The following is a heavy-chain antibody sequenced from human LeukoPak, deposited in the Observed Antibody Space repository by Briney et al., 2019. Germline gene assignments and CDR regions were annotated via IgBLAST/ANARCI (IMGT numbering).Heavy chain of an antibody. Sequence: ASVKVSCKASGYTFTSYAMNWVRQAPGQGLEWMGWINTNTGNPTYAQGFTGRFVFSLDTSVSTAYLQISSLKAEDTAVYYCAREGRSSRPYGMDVWGQGTTVTVSS. D-gene: IGHD2-2*01. CDR2: INTNTGNP. CDR1: GYTFTSYA. V-gene: IGHV7-4-1*02. CDR3: AREGRSSRPYGMDV. J-gene: IGHJ6*02.